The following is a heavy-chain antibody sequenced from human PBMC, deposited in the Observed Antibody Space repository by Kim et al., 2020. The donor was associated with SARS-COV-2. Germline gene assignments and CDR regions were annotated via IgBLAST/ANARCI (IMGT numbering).Heavy chain of an antibody. CDR3: AAFGILTGYYYFGY. V-gene: IGHV4-31*03. D-gene: IGHD3-9*01. CDR2: IYYSGST. Sequence: SETLSLTCTVSCGSISSGGYYWSWIRQHPGKGLEWIGYIYYSGSTYYNPSLKSRVTISVDTSKNQFSLKLSSVTAADTAVYYCAAFGILTGYYYFGYWGQGTLVTVSS. CDR1: CGSISSGGYY. J-gene: IGHJ4*02.